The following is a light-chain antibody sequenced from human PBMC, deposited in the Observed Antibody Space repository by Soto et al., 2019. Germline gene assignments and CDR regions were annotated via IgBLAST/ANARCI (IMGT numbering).Light chain of an antibody. CDR1: SSDVGSYNL. CDR2: EVS. V-gene: IGLV2-23*02. CDR3: CLYAGSSTLV. J-gene: IGLJ1*01. Sequence: ALTQPASVSGSPGQSITISCTGTSSDVGSYNLVSWYQQHPGKAPKLMIYEVSKRPSGVSNRFSGSKSGNTASLTISGLQAEDEADYYCCLYAGSSTLVFGTGTKVTVL.